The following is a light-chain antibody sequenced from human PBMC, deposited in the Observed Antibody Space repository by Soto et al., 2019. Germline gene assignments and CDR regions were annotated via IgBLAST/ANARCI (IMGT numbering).Light chain of an antibody. CDR2: GAS. Sequence: EIVLTPSPGTLSLSPGERATLSCRASQSVSSSYLAWYQQKPGQAPRLLIYGASSRATGIPDRFSGSGSGTDFTITISRLEPEDFAVYYCQQYGSSPLTFGGGTKVEIK. CDR1: QSVSSSY. CDR3: QQYGSSPLT. V-gene: IGKV3-20*01. J-gene: IGKJ4*01.